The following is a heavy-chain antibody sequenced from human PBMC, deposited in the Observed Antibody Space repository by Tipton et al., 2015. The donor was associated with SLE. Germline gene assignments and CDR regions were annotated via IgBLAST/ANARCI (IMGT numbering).Heavy chain of an antibody. Sequence: TLSLTCAVYGGSFSGYYWSWIRQPPGKGLEWIGEINHSGSTNYNPSLKSRVTISVDTSKNQFSLKLSSVTAADTPVYYCARGTTIFGVVAPYYYMDVWGKGTTVTVSS. J-gene: IGHJ6*03. CDR1: GGSFSGYY. CDR3: ARGTTIFGVVAPYYYMDV. CDR2: INHSGST. V-gene: IGHV4-34*01. D-gene: IGHD3-3*01.